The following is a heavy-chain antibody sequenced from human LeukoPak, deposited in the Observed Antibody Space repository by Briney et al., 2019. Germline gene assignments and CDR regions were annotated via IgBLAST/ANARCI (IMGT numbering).Heavy chain of an antibody. J-gene: IGHJ6*03. CDR3: ARSDSSSWYLYYYYMDV. Sequence: SETLSLTCTVSGGSISSYYWSWIRQPPGKGLEWIGYIYYSGSTNYNPSLKSRVTISVDTSKNQFSLKLSSVTAADTAVYYCARSDSSSWYLYYYYMDVWGKGTTVTVSS. D-gene: IGHD6-13*01. CDR2: IYYSGST. CDR1: GGSISSYY. V-gene: IGHV4-59*08.